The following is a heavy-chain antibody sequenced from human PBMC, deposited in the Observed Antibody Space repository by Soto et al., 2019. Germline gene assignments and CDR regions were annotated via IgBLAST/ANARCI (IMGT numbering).Heavy chain of an antibody. V-gene: IGHV3-23*01. CDR1: GFSFNNYG. D-gene: IGHD6-19*01. Sequence: PGGSLRLSCAASGFSFNNYGVTWVRQAPGKGLEWVSHITPNGGSTNYADSVKGRFTISRDNSKDMLFLQMNGLRVEDTAVYYCAKVLAVAGSSMNYWGQGTLVTVSS. J-gene: IGHJ4*02. CDR3: AKVLAVAGSSMNY. CDR2: ITPNGGST.